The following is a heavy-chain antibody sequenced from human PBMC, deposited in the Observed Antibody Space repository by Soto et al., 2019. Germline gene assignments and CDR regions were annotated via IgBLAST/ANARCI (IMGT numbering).Heavy chain of an antibody. CDR2: ISSSSSYI. Sequence: PGGSLRLSCAASGFTFSSYSMNWVRQAPGKGLEWVSSISSSSSYIYYADSVKGRFTISRDNAKNSLYLRMNSLRAEDTAVYYCARQAADTAMVQGGFDYWGQGTLVTVSS. CDR1: GFTFSSYS. J-gene: IGHJ4*02. CDR3: ARQAADTAMVQGGFDY. V-gene: IGHV3-21*01. D-gene: IGHD5-18*01.